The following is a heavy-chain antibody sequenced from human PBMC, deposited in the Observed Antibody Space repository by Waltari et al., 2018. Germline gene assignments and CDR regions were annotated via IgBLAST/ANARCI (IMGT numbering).Heavy chain of an antibody. V-gene: IGHV4-61*02. CDR3: ARGGVPKANWFDP. J-gene: IGHJ5*02. CDR2: FYTSSGTT. CDR1: GGSLSSDTYW. Sequence: QVQLPESGPGLVKPSETLSLICPVSGGSLSSDTYWWTWIRQPAGKGLECIGRFYTSSGTTDYNPSLKSRVTISVDTSKNQLTLKLNSVTAADTAIYYCARGGVPKANWFDPWGQGTLVTVSS. D-gene: IGHD3-3*01.